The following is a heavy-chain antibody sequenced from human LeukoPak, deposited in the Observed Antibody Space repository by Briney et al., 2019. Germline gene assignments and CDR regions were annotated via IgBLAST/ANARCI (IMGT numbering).Heavy chain of an antibody. V-gene: IGHV4-31*03. D-gene: IGHD3-10*01. CDR3: ARDLGFRSSIRGGFDY. J-gene: IGHJ4*02. CDR2: IYYSGST. Sequence: SQTLSLTCTVSGGSISSGGYYWSWIRQHPGKGLEWIGYIYYSGSTYYNPSLKSRVTISVDTSKNQFSLKLSSVTAADTAVYYCARDLGFRSSIRGGFDYWGQGTLVTVSS. CDR1: GGSISSGGYY.